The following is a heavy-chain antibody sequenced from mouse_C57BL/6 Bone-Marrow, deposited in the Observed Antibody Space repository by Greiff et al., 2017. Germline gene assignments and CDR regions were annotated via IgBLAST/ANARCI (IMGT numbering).Heavy chain of an antibody. CDR3: TRVGGSYAMDY. Sequence: EVKLMESGAGLVKPGGSLKLSCAASGFTFSSYAMSWVSQTQEKRLEWVAYISSGGDYIYYADTVKGRFPFYRDNAGYILYLQMTSVKSEDTARYYCTRVGGSYAMDYWGQGTSVTVSS. J-gene: IGHJ4*01. CDR1: GFTFSSYA. CDR2: ISSGGDYI. V-gene: IGHV5-9-1*02. D-gene: IGHD3-2*02.